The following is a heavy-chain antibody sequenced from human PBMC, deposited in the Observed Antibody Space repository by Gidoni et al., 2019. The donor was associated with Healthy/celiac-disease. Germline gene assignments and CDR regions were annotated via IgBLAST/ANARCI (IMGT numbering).Heavy chain of an antibody. D-gene: IGHD1-7*01. CDR2: IYYSGST. CDR1: GGSISSSSYY. Sequence: QLQLQESGPGLVKPSEPLSLTCTVSGGSISSSSYYWGWIRQPPGKGLEWIGSIYYSGSTYYNPSLKSRVTISVDTSKNQFSLKLSSVTAADTAVYYCARGGGITGTTGYWGQGTLVTVSS. V-gene: IGHV4-39*01. J-gene: IGHJ4*02. CDR3: ARGGGITGTTGY.